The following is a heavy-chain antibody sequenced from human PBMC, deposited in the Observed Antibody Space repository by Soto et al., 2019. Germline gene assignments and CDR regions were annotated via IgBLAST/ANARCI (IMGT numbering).Heavy chain of an antibody. CDR3: ARDSSLGYCSGDNCYDGVGY. Sequence: ASVKVSCKASGYTFTNYGISWVRQAPGQGLEWMGWISAHNGNTNYAQKFQGRVTMTTDTSTRTAYMDLRSLRSDDTAVYYCARDSSLGYCSGDNCYDGVGYWGQGTLVTVSS. V-gene: IGHV1-18*01. J-gene: IGHJ4*02. D-gene: IGHD2-15*01. CDR1: GYTFTNYG. CDR2: ISAHNGNT.